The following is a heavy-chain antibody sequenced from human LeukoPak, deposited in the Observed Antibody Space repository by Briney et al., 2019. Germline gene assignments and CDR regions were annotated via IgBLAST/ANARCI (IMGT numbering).Heavy chain of an antibody. CDR1: GGSISSYY. J-gene: IGHJ3*02. Sequence: SETLSLTCTVSGGSISSYYWSWIRQPPGKGLEWIGYIYYSGSTNYNPSLKSRVTISVDTSKNQFSLKLSSVTAADTAVYYCARGTECELLLVLAFDIWGQGTMVTVSS. CDR3: ARGTECELLLVLAFDI. V-gene: IGHV4-59*01. D-gene: IGHD1-26*01. CDR2: IYYSGST.